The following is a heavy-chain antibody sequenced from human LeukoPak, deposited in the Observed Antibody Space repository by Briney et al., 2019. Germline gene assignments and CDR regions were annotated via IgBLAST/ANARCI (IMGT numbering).Heavy chain of an antibody. CDR1: GFTFSSYA. D-gene: IGHD3-22*01. V-gene: IGHV3-30*04. CDR2: ISYDGSNK. CDR3: ARVGYDSSGYSHFDY. J-gene: IGHJ4*02. Sequence: GRSLRLSCAASGFTFSSYAMHWVRQAPGKGLEWVAVISYDGSNKYYADSVKGRFTISRDNSKNTLYLQMNSLRAEDTAVYYCARVGYDSSGYSHFDYWGQGTLVTVSS.